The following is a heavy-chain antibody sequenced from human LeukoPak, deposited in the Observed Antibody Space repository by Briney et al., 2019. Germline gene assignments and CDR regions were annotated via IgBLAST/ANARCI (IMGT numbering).Heavy chain of an antibody. CDR1: GVTLSNYV. V-gene: IGHV3-23*01. J-gene: IGHJ3*02. CDR2: ISSSGSGGST. Sequence: GGSLRLSCVASGVTLSNYVMSWARQAPGKGLEWVSGISSSGSGGSTYYADSVKGRFTISRDNSKNTLYLQMNSLRAEDTAVYYCPKGLPRHDAFDIWAQGTMVTVSS. CDR3: PKGLPRHDAFDI.